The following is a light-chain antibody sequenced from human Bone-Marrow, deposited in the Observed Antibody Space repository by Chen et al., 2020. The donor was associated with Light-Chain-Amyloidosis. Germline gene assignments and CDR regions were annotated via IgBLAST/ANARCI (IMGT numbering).Light chain of an antibody. CDR1: QSVLHSSNNKNY. Sequence: DIVMTQSPTSLAVSLGEGATINCRSSQSVLHSSNNKNYLAWYQQKPGQPPKLLIYWASTRESGVPDRFSASGSGTDFTLTISSLQAEDVAVYHCQQYYGTPTFGPGTKVDIK. CDR3: QQYYGTPT. V-gene: IGKV4-1*01. J-gene: IGKJ3*01. CDR2: WAS.